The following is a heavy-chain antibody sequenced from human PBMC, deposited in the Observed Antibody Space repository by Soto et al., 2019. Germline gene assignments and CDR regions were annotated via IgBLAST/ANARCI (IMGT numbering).Heavy chain of an antibody. CDR2: IIPIFGTA. D-gene: IGHD1-26*01. V-gene: IGHV1-69*01. J-gene: IGHJ4*02. CDR1: GGTFSSYS. CDR3: ARDGGRHSGGIDY. Sequence: QVQLVQSGAEVKKPGSSVKVSCKASGGTFSSYSINWVRQAPGQGLEWMGEIIPIFGTANYAQKFQGRVTITADESTSTAYMELCSLRSEDAAVYYCARDGGRHSGGIDYWGQGTLVTVSS.